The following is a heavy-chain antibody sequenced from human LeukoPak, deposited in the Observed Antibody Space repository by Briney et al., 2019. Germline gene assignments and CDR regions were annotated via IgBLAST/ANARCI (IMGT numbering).Heavy chain of an antibody. D-gene: IGHD5-24*01. V-gene: IGHV4-61*02. CDR2: IYTSGST. J-gene: IGHJ4*02. CDR3: ARGLLATHSFDY. CDR1: GGSISSGDYY. Sequence: PSQTLSLTCTVSGGSISSGDYYWSWIRQPAGKGLEWIGRIYTSGSTNYNPSLKSRVTMSVDTSKNQFSLKLSSVTAADTAVYYCARGLLATHSFDYWGQGTLVTVSS.